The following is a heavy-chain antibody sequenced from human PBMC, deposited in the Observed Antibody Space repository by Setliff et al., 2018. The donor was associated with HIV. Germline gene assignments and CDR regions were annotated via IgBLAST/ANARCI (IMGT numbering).Heavy chain of an antibody. CDR3: AREVRVVLPAAASGNYYYYYMDV. D-gene: IGHD2-2*01. V-gene: IGHV4-4*07. CDR1: GGSISHYY. CDR2: IYSSGST. Sequence: SETLSLTCTVSGGSISHYYWNWIRQSAGKGLEWIGRIYSSGSTNYNPSLERRVTMSVDTSKNQFSLRLSSVTAADTAVYYCAREVRVVLPAAASGNYYYYYMDVWGKGTTVTVSS. J-gene: IGHJ6*03.